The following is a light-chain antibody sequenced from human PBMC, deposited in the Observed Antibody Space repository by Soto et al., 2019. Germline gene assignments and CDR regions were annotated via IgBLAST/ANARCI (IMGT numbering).Light chain of an antibody. V-gene: IGLV4-60*03. CDR2: LEGSGSY. Sequence: QSVLTQSSSASASLGSSVKVTCILSNGHSSYIIAWHQQQPGKAPRYLMKLEGSGSYNRGSGVPDRFSGFSSGADRYLTISNLQSEDEADYYCETWDSNTHVFGTGTKVTVL. J-gene: IGLJ1*01. CDR1: NGHSSYI. CDR3: ETWDSNTHV.